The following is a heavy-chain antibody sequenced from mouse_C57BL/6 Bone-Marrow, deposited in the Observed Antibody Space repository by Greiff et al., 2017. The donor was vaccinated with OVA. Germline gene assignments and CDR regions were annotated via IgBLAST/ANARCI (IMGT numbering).Heavy chain of an antibody. Sequence: EVQLQQSGPELVKPGASVKISCKASGYTFTDYYMNWVKQSHGKSLEWIGDINPNNGGTSYNQKFKGKATLTVDKSSSTAYMELRSLTSEDSAVYDCAREVTTSWDRYYFDYGGQGTTLTVSS. CDR3: AREVTTSWDRYYFDY. CDR2: INPNNGGT. D-gene: IGHD2-3*01. V-gene: IGHV1-26*01. CDR1: GYTFTDYY. J-gene: IGHJ2*01.